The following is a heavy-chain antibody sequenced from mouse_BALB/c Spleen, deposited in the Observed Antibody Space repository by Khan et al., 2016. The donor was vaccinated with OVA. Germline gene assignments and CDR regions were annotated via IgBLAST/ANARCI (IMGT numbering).Heavy chain of an antibody. Sequence: EVKLEVSGGGLVQPGGSMKLSCVASGFTFSNYWMNWVRQSPEQGLEWVAEIRSKSGDYVTHYAESVKGRFTIARDDSKSGVYLQRNNLRAEDTGIYYCGILLWGQGTTRTVSS. CDR3: GILL. V-gene: IGHV6-6*02. J-gene: IGHJ2*01. CDR1: GFTFSNYW. CDR2: IRSKSGDYVT.